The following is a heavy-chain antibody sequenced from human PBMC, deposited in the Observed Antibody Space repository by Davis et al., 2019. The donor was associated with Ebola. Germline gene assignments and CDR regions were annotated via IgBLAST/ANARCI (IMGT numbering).Heavy chain of an antibody. D-gene: IGHD3-22*01. CDR2: INSDGSST. J-gene: IGHJ6*02. Sequence: GESLTISCASSGFTFSSYWMHWVRQAPGTGLGWVSRINSDGSSTNYADAVKGRSTISSDNPKNTLYLQMNSLSAEDTAVYYFARGNHYDSSTYYYGMDVWGQGTTVTVSS. CDR3: ARGNHYDSSTYYYGMDV. V-gene: IGHV3-74*01. CDR1: GFTFSSYW.